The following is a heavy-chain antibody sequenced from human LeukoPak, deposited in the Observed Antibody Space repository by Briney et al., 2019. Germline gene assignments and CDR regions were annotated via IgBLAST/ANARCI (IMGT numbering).Heavy chain of an antibody. D-gene: IGHD2-15*01. CDR2: ISSSGSTI. Sequence: PGGSLRLSCEASGFTFSSYQMNWVRQAPGKGLEWVSYISSSGSTIYYAESVKGRFPISRDNAKNSLYLQMNSLRAEDTAVYYCARRYCSGGTCNHLDYWGQGTLVTVSS. J-gene: IGHJ4*02. V-gene: IGHV3-48*03. CDR3: ARRYCSGGTCNHLDY. CDR1: GFTFSSYQ.